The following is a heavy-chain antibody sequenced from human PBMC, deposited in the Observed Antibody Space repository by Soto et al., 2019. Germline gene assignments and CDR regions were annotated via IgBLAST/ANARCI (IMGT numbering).Heavy chain of an antibody. Sequence: SVKVSSKASGGTFSSYAISWVRQAPGQGLEWMGGIIPIFGTANYAQKFQGRVTITADKSTSTAYMELSSMRSEDTAVYYCAREPAYHFWSGYYPLDYWGQGTLVTVSS. CDR2: IIPIFGTA. CDR3: AREPAYHFWSGYYPLDY. J-gene: IGHJ4*02. D-gene: IGHD3-3*01. CDR1: GGTFSSYA. V-gene: IGHV1-69*06.